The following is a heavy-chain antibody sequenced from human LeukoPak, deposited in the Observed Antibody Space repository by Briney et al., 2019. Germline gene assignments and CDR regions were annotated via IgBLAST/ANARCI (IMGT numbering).Heavy chain of an antibody. J-gene: IGHJ4*02. Sequence: PGRSLRLSCAASGFTFSSYGMHWVRQAPGKGLEWVAVIWYDGSNKYYADSVKGRFTISRDNSKNTLYLQMNSLRAEDTAVYYCARELYGSGSYPPGYWGQGTPVTVSS. CDR3: ARELYGSGSYPPGY. CDR2: IWYDGSNK. V-gene: IGHV3-33*01. CDR1: GFTFSSYG. D-gene: IGHD3-10*01.